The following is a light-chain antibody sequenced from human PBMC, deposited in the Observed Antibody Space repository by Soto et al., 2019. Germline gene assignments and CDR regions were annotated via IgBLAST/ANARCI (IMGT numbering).Light chain of an antibody. V-gene: IGLV2-14*03. CDR2: EGN. CDR1: SGDVDSHY. Sequence: QTVLTQPASVSGSPGQSITISCTGTSGDVDSHYVAWYQQHPNKAPKVLIYEGNNRPSGVSDRFSGSKSGNTASLTISGLQAEDEADYYCSSHTPNITLFGGGTKLTVL. CDR3: SSHTPNITL. J-gene: IGLJ2*01.